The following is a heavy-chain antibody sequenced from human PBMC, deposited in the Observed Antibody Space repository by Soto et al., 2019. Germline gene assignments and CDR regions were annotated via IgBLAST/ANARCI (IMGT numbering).Heavy chain of an antibody. D-gene: IGHD2-21*01. Sequence: GGSLRLSCAASGFTFYTYGMNWVRQAPGKGLEWVAIIWYDGSLKYYADSVKGRFTISRDNRKNTLYLQMNSLRAEDTAVYYGARMGFSGDNSKPYAYSAMDVWGQGTTVTVSS. V-gene: IGHV3-33*01. J-gene: IGHJ6*02. CDR2: IWYDGSLK. CDR1: GFTFYTYG. CDR3: ARMGFSGDNSKPYAYSAMDV.